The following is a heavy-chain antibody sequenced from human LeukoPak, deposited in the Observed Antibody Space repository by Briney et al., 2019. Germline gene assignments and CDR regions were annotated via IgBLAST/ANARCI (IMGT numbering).Heavy chain of an antibody. D-gene: IGHD2-2*01. CDR3: AILPGYCSSTSCWRGFDY. V-gene: IGHV1-69*05. CDR1: GGTFSSYA. J-gene: IGHJ4*02. Sequence: SVKVSCKASGGTFSSYAISWVRQAPGQGLEWMGGIIPIFGTANYAQKFQGRVTITTDESTSTAYMELSSLRSEDTAVNYCAILPGYCSSTSCWRGFDYWGQGTLVTVSS. CDR2: IIPIFGTA.